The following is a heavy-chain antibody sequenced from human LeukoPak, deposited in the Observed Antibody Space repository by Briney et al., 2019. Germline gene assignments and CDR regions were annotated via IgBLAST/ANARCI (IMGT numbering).Heavy chain of an antibody. CDR3: ASTCSGGSCLMGLRLGNWFDP. V-gene: IGHV1-18*01. Sequence: GASVKVSCKASGYTFTSYGISWVRQAPGQGLEWMGWISAYNGNTNYAQKLQGRVTMTTDTSTSTAYMELRSLRSDDTAVYYCASTCSGGSCLMGLRLGNWFDPWGQGTLVTVSS. J-gene: IGHJ5*02. CDR1: GYTFTSYG. CDR2: ISAYNGNT. D-gene: IGHD2-15*01.